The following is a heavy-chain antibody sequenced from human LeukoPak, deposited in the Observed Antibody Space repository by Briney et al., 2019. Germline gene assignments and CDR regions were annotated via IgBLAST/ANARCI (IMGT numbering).Heavy chain of an antibody. CDR2: IYYSGST. V-gene: IGHV4-39*01. CDR3: ARLLRFSNWFDP. J-gene: IGHJ5*02. D-gene: IGHD3-3*01. CDR1: GGSISSSSHY. Sequence: PSETLSLTCTVSGGSISSSSHYWGWIRQPPGKGLEWIGSIYYSGSTYYNPSLESRVTISVDTSKNQFSLKVSSVTAADTAVYYCARLLRFSNWFDPWGQGTLVTVSS.